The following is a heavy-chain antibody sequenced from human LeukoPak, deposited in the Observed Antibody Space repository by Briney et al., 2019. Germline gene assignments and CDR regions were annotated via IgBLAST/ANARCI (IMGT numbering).Heavy chain of an antibody. CDR1: GGPISNNY. CDR2: INHSGST. J-gene: IGHJ4*02. CDR3: ARSQRSITIFGVVSSPFDY. V-gene: IGHV4-34*01. Sequence: PSETLSLTCTISGGPISNNYWSWIRQPPGKGLEWIGEINHSGSTNYNPSLKSRVTISVDTSKNQFSLKLSSVTAADTAVYYCARSQRSITIFGVVSSPFDYWGQGTLVTVSS. D-gene: IGHD3-3*01.